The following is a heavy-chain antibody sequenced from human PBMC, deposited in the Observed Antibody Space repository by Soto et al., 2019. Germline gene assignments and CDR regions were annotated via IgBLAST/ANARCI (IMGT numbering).Heavy chain of an antibody. CDR2: ISSSSSYI. V-gene: IGHV3-21*01. J-gene: IGHJ6*03. Sequence: GGSLILSCAASGFTFSSYSMNWVRQAPGKGLEWVSSISSSSSYIYYADSVKGRFTISRDNAKNSLYLQMNSLRAEDTAVYYCAIIDGLAASVRLNQYYYIDVWGKRTTGTVSS. D-gene: IGHD6-13*01. CDR1: GFTFSSYS. CDR3: AIIDGLAASVRLNQYYYIDV.